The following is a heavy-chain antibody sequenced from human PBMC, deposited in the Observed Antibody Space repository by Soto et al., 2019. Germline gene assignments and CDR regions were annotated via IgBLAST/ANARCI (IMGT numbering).Heavy chain of an antibody. CDR1: GFAFSNCA. D-gene: IGHD2-21*02. V-gene: IGHV3-23*05. Sequence: PGEAMRLSCAASGFAFSNCAMSWVRQAPGKGLEWVSTIKTSGDTTFYADPVKGRFTTSRDDSKNTLYLQMNSLRAEDTATYYCTKDVTGDIGADFWGQGTPVPVSS. CDR2: IKTSGDTT. CDR3: TKDVTGDIGADF. J-gene: IGHJ4*02.